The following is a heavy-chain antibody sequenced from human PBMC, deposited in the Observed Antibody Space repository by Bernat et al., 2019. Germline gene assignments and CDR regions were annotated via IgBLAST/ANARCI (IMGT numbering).Heavy chain of an antibody. CDR1: GFTFSSYW. CDR2: IKQDGSEK. V-gene: IGHV3-7*03. CDR3: AKGLPRCTDCPWYFDY. D-gene: IGHD2-21*02. Sequence: EVQLVESGGGLVQPGGSLRLSCAASGFTFSSYWMSWVRQAPGKGLEWVANIKQDGSEKYYVDSVKGRFTISRDNAKNSLYLQMNSLRAEDTAVYFCAKGLPRCTDCPWYFDYWGQGTLVTVSS. J-gene: IGHJ4*02.